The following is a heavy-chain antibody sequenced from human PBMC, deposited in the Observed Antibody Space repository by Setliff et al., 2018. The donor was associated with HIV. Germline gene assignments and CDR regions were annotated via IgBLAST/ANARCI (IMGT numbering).Heavy chain of an antibody. J-gene: IGHJ3*01. CDR2: INHSGGT. Sequence: SETLSLTCAVYGGSFTAYHWSWIRQPPGRGLEWIAEINHSGGTNHNPSLKSRITISVDTSKKQVSLKLTSVTAADTAIYYCARAGHFGYWDGVDVWGQGTMVTVS. CDR1: GGSFTAYH. V-gene: IGHV4-34*01. D-gene: IGHD2-8*02. CDR3: ARAGHFGYWDGVDV.